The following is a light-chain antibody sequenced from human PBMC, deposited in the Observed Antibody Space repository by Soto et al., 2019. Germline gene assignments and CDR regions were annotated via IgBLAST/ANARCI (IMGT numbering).Light chain of an antibody. V-gene: IGKV1-9*01. CDR2: GAS. CDR3: QQFNAYSLT. J-gene: IGKJ4*01. CDR1: QGISDY. Sequence: DIQLTQSPSFLSASVGDRVTISCRASQGISDYLAWYQQKPGKAPKLLIYGASTLQSGVPSRFSGSASGTEFTLTISSLQPEYFATYFCQQFNAYSLTFGGGTKLEIK.